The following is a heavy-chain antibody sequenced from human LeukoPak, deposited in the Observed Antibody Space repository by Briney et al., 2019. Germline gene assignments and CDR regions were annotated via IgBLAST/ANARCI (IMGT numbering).Heavy chain of an antibody. V-gene: IGHV3-23*01. J-gene: IGHJ4*02. CDR2: ISGSGGST. CDR3: ARDLSEKYCIDY. D-gene: IGHD2-8*02. CDR1: GFTFSSYA. Sequence: GGSLRLSCAASGFTFSSYAMSWVRQAPGKGLEWVSAISGSGGSTYYADSVKGRLTISRDNSKNTVSLQMNSLRAEDTAICYCARDLSEKYCIDYWGQGTQVTVSS.